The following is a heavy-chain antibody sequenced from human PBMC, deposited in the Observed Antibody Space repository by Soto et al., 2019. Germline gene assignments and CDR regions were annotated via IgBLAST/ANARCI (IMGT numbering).Heavy chain of an antibody. D-gene: IGHD1-20*01. CDR1: GFTFSSSG. J-gene: IGHJ4*02. CDR3: AKEFHSWNYFDY. Sequence: PVGSLRLSCAASGFTFSSSGMHWVRQAPGKGLEWVAVISYDGSNKFYADSVKGRFTISRDNFRNTLYLQMNSLRAEGTAVYYCAKEFHSWNYFDYWGQGTLVTVSS. V-gene: IGHV3-30*18. CDR2: ISYDGSNK.